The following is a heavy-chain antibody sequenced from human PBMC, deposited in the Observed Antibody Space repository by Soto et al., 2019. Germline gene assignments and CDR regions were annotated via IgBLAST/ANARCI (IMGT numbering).Heavy chain of an antibody. D-gene: IGHD2-2*01. J-gene: IGHJ4*02. CDR2: ISSSSSTI. CDR1: GFTFSSYS. CDR3: ARGDMGVPAAISNPNFDY. Sequence: EVQLVESGGGLVQPGGSLRLSCAASGFTFSSYSMNWVRQAPGKGLEWVSYISSSSSTIYYADSVKGRFTISRDNAKNSLYLQMNSLRAEATALYYCARGDMGVPAAISNPNFDYWGQGTLVTASS. V-gene: IGHV3-48*01.